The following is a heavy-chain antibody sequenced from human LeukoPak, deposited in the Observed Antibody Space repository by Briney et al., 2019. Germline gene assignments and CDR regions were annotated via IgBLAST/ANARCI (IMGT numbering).Heavy chain of an antibody. V-gene: IGHV4-30-2*01. D-gene: IGHD2-15*01. CDR1: GGSISSGGYS. CDR2: IYHSGST. Sequence: SETLSLTCAVSGGSISSGGYSWSWLRQPPGTGLEWLGYIYHSGSTYYNPSLKSRVTISVDRSKNQFSLKLSSVTAADTAVYYCARVGYCSGGSCYRDYWYFDLWGRGTLVTVSS. J-gene: IGHJ2*01. CDR3: ARVGYCSGGSCYRDYWYFDL.